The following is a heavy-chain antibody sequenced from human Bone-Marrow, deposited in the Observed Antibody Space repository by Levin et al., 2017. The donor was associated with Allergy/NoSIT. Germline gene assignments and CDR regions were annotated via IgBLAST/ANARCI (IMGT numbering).Heavy chain of an antibody. J-gene: IGHJ6*02. CDR1: GFTFSNAW. CDR3: TTDPEGIVGALDGMDV. V-gene: IGHV3-15*01. D-gene: IGHD1-26*01. Sequence: TGESLKISCAASGFTFSNAWMSWVRQAPGKGLEWVGRIKSKTDGGTTDYAAPVKGRFTISRDDSKNTLYLQMNSLKTEDTAVYYCTTDPEGIVGALDGMDVWGQGTTVTVSS. CDR2: IKSKTDGGTT.